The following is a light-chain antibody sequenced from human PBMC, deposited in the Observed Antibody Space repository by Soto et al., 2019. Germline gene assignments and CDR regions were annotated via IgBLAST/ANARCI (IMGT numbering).Light chain of an antibody. CDR2: TNS. CDR3: AAWDDSLNGVV. CDR1: SSNIGSNT. Sequence: QSVLSQPPSASGTPGQRVTISCSGSSSNIGSNTMSWYQQLPGTAPKLLIFTNSQRPSGVPDRFSGSKSGTSASLAISGLQSEDEAEYYCAAWDDSLNGVVFGGGTKLTVL. J-gene: IGLJ3*02. V-gene: IGLV1-44*01.